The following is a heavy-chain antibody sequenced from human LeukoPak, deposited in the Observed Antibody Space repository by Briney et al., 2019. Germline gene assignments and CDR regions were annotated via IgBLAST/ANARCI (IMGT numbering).Heavy chain of an antibody. CDR2: ISSSTINI. D-gene: IGHD4-17*01. CDR1: GFTFSSYA. Sequence: GGSLRLSCAASGFTFSSYAMNWVRQSPGKGLEWVSFISSSTINIYYADSVKGRFTVSRDNAKKSLYLQMNSLRDEDTAVYYCAGPLGRSTLATQPIWGQGTLVTVSS. V-gene: IGHV3-48*02. J-gene: IGHJ4*02. CDR3: AGPLGRSTLATQPI.